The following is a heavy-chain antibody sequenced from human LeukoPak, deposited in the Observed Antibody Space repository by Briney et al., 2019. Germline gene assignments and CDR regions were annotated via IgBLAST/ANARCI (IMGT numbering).Heavy chain of an antibody. CDR1: GFTFSSYA. J-gene: IGHJ4*02. CDR3: AKGARVNSYAVLDY. Sequence: GGSLRLSCAASGFTFSSYAMSWVRQAPGKGLDWVSAISGSGGSTYYADSVKGRFTISRDNSKNTLSLQMNSLRAEDTAVYYCAKGARVNSYAVLDYWGQGTLVTVSS. CDR2: ISGSGGST. V-gene: IGHV3-23*01. D-gene: IGHD5-18*01.